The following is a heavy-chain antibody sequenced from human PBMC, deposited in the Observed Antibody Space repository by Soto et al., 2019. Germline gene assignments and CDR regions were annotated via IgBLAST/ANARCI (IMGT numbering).Heavy chain of an antibody. CDR1: GFTFSNYG. J-gene: IGHJ4*02. CDR2: ISYDGNVA. D-gene: IGHD1-1*01. CDR3: AKEGPITNWYFDS. V-gene: IGHV3-30*18. Sequence: QVQLVESGGGVVQPGRSLRLSCAASGFTFSNYGMHWVRQAPGKGLEWVIVISYDGNVAYYADSVKGRFTISRDNSKNTLYLQMNSLRTEDTAMYYCAKEGPITNWYFDSWGQETLVTVSS.